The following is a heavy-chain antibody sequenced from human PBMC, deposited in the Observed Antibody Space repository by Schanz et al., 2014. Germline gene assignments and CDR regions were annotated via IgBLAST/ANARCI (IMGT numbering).Heavy chain of an antibody. D-gene: IGHD6-13*01. Sequence: QVQLVDSGGGLVKPGGSLRLSCTASGFPFSDYFMAWIRQPPGRGLEWVSYIGNGGVTIYYADSVKGRFTISRDNSKSSLYLQMNSQRAEDTAVYYCAKSQGSSFDSWGQGTLXTVSS. J-gene: IGHJ4*02. CDR2: IGNGGVTI. CDR3: AKSQGSSFDS. V-gene: IGHV3-11*01. CDR1: GFPFSDYF.